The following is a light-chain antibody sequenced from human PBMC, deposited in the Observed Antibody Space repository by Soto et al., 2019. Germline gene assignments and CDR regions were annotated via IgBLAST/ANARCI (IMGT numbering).Light chain of an antibody. J-gene: IGLJ1*01. CDR3: CSYAGSSTYV. Sequence: QSALTQPASVSGAPGQSITISCTGTSSDIGSYDLVSWYQQLPGRAPKLMIYEATKRPSGISHRFSGSKSGNTASLTISGLQAEDEADYYCCSYAGSSTYVFXTGTKVTVL. CDR1: SSDIGSYDL. V-gene: IGLV2-23*01. CDR2: EAT.